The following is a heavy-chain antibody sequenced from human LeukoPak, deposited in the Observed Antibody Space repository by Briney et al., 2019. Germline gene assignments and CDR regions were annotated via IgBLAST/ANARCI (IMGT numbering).Heavy chain of an antibody. CDR1: GGSFSGYY. CDR3: AIRRLGYYFDY. V-gene: IGHV4-34*01. CDR2: INPRGST. J-gene: IGHJ4*02. D-gene: IGHD5-24*01. Sequence: SETLSLTCGVYGGSFSGYYWSWIRQPPGKGLEWIGEINPRGSTNYNPSLKSRVTLSADTSNHQFSLTLNSVTAADTAVYYCAIRRLGYYFDYWGQGTLVTVSS.